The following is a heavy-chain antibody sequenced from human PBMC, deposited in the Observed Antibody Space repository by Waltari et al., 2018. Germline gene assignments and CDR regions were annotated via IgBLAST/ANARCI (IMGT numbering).Heavy chain of an antibody. V-gene: IGHV3-33*01. J-gene: IGHJ3*02. CDR2: IWYDGRNK. Sequence: QVQLVESGGGVVQSGRSLRIACVGYGFTFTNHGMNWVRQAPGKGLEWVAVIWYDGRNKNYVDSVKGRFTISRDNSKNTIYLEMNRLRAEDTAVYFCARGDGGSGLGASDIWGQGTMVTVSS. D-gene: IGHD3-3*01. CDR3: ARGDGGSGLGASDI. CDR1: GFTFTNHG.